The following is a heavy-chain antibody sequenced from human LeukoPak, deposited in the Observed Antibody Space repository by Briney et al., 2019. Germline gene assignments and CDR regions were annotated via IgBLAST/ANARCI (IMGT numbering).Heavy chain of an antibody. CDR1: GFTFSSYG. Sequence: PGGSLRLSCAASGFTFSSYGMNWVRQAPGKGLEWVSSISSSGSYIYYADSVKGRFTISRDNAKNSLYLQMNSLRAEDTAVYYCARSTYSSGWYEYNWFDPWGQGTLVTVSS. V-gene: IGHV3-21*01. CDR2: ISSSGSYI. D-gene: IGHD6-19*01. J-gene: IGHJ5*02. CDR3: ARSTYSSGWYEYNWFDP.